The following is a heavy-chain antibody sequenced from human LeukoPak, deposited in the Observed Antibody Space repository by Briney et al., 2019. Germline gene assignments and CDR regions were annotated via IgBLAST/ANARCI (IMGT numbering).Heavy chain of an antibody. CDR1: GYTFTNLG. D-gene: IGHD3-10*01. J-gene: IGHJ5*02. CDR2: ISAYNGNT. V-gene: IGHV1-18*01. Sequence: GASVKVSCKASGYTFTNLGISWVRQAPGQGLEWMGWISAYNGNTNYAQKLQGRVTMTTDTSTTTAYMELRSLRSDDTAVYYCARSRGELDGTDWFDPWGQGTLVTVSS. CDR3: ARSRGELDGTDWFDP.